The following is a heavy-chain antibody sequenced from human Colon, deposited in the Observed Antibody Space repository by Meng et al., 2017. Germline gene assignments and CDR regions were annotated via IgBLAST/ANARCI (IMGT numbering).Heavy chain of an antibody. Sequence: QLVESGGGLVKPGGSLRLSCGASGFIFSSYTMKWVRQAPGKGLEWLSSISSSSSDIYYADSVKGRFTVSRDNAKNSLFLEMSSLSPEDTAMYYCARGYGDFIDFWGQGTLVTVSS. CDR2: ISSSSSDI. D-gene: IGHD4-17*01. V-gene: IGHV3-21*01. J-gene: IGHJ4*02. CDR3: ARGYGDFIDF. CDR1: GFIFSSYT.